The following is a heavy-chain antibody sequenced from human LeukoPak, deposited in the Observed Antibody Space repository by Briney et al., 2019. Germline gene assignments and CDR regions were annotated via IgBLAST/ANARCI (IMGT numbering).Heavy chain of an antibody. CDR3: ARGHQPGETLDY. D-gene: IGHD1-14*01. V-gene: IGHV3-53*04. J-gene: IGHJ4*02. CDR2: IYSGGST. CDR1: GFTFTTYW. Sequence: GGSLRLSCVASGFTFTTYWMSWVRQAPGKGLEWVSVIYSGGSTYYADSVKGRLTISRHNSKNTLYLQMNSLRAEDTAVYYCARGHQPGETLDYWGQGTLVTVSS.